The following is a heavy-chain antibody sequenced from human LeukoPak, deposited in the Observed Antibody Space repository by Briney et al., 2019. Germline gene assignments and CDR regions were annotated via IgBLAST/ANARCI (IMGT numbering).Heavy chain of an antibody. Sequence: GGSLRLSCAAYGFTFISYYMSWVRQAPGKGLEGVANMKPDGSEEYYVDSVKGRFTISRDNAKNSLYLQMNSLRAEDSAVYYCVRKSVEASYFDSWGQGTLVIVSS. J-gene: IGHJ4*02. V-gene: IGHV3-7*01. D-gene: IGHD1-26*01. CDR1: GFTFISYY. CDR3: VRKSVEASYFDS. CDR2: MKPDGSEE.